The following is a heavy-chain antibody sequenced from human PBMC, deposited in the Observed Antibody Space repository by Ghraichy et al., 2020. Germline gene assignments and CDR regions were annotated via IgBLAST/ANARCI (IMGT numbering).Heavy chain of an antibody. V-gene: IGHV3-23*01. Sequence: GESLNISCAASGFSFSNYAMDWVRLAPGKGLELVSAISGGSTTTHYADSVKGRFTISRDNSKNTLYLQMNSLRAEDTAKYYCAKAYNSGWYSLPPHALNSWGKGTMASVSS. CDR2: ISGGSTTT. D-gene: IGHD6-19*01. CDR1: GFSFSNYA. J-gene: IGHJ3*02. CDR3: AKAYNSGWYSLPPHALNS.